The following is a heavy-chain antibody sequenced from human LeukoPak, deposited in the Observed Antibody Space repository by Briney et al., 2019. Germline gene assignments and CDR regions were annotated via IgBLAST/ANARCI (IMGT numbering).Heavy chain of an antibody. CDR3: AVSTVKVTTRTLDH. D-gene: IGHD4-17*01. J-gene: IGHJ4*02. Sequence: SETLSLTCDVYGGSFSGYFWTWFRQPPGKGLEWIGEISQSGSQIYKPSLKSRVTISVDTSKNQFSLKLTSMTAADTVVYYCAVSTVKVTTRTLDHWSQGTLVTVSS. CDR2: ISQSGSQ. CDR1: GGSFSGYF. V-gene: IGHV4-34*01.